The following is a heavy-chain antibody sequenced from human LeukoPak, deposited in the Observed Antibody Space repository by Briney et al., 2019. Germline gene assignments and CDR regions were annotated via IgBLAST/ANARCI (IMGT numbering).Heavy chain of an antibody. J-gene: IGHJ4*02. CDR3: GRDLDLIKPDY. Sequence: PGGSLRLPCAASGFTFSNYWMHWVRQAPGKGLVWVSRINSDGSSTSYADSVKGRFTISRDNAKNTVYLQMNSLRAEDTAVYYCGRDLDLIKPDYWGQGTLVTVSS. D-gene: IGHD2-8*01. CDR2: INSDGSST. V-gene: IGHV3-74*01. CDR1: GFTFSNYW.